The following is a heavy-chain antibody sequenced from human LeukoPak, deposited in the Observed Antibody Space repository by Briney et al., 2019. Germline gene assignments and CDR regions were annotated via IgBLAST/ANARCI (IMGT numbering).Heavy chain of an antibody. CDR2: IYYSGST. V-gene: IGHV4-59*01. Sequence: PSETLSLTCTVSGGSISSYYWSWIRQPPGKGLEWIGYIYYSGSTNYNPSLKSRVTISVDTSKNQFSLKLSSVTAADTAVYYCARVPAGSGSYYKPSPYGMDVWGEGTTVTVSS. CDR3: ARVPAGSGSYYKPSPYGMDV. D-gene: IGHD3-10*01. CDR1: GGSISSYY. J-gene: IGHJ6*04.